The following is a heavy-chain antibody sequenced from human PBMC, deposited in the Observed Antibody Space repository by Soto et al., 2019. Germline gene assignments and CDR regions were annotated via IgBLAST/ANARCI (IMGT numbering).Heavy chain of an antibody. CDR1: GGSISSGGYS. J-gene: IGHJ6*02. V-gene: IGHV4-30-2*01. CDR3: AREGSQGNYYYGMEV. CDR2: IYHSGST. Sequence: SETLSLTCAVSGGSISSGGYSWSWIRQPPGKGLEWIGYIYHSGSTYYNPSLKSRVTISVDRSKNQFSLKLSSVTAADTAVYYCAREGSQGNYYYGMEVWGQGTTVTVSS.